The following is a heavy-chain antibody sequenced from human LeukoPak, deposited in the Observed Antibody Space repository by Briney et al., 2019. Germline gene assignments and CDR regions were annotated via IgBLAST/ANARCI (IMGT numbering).Heavy chain of an antibody. J-gene: IGHJ4*02. CDR1: GSTFDDYG. CDR3: ARDLSSSWYSLAY. CDR2: INWDGGAY. D-gene: IGHD2-15*01. Sequence: GGSLRLPCRHSGSTFDDYGMTWVRQAPGRGLEWVSGINWDGGAYNYGASVKGRFIITRDNAKNSLYLEMNSLRVEDTAVYFCARDLSSSWYSLAYWGQGILVTVSS. V-gene: IGHV3-20*04.